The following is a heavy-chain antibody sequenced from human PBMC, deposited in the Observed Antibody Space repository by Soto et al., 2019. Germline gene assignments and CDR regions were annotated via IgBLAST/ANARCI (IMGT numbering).Heavy chain of an antibody. CDR1: GDSVSSNSAA. V-gene: IGHV6-1*01. Sequence: SQTLSLTCAISGDSVSSNSAAWNWIRQSPSRGLEWLGRTYYRSKWYNDYAVSVKSRITINPDTSKNQFSLKLSSVTAADTAVYYCARGLVAIWWFDPWGQGTLVTVSS. CDR3: ARGLVAIWWFDP. J-gene: IGHJ5*02. D-gene: IGHD3-16*01. CDR2: TYYRSKWYN.